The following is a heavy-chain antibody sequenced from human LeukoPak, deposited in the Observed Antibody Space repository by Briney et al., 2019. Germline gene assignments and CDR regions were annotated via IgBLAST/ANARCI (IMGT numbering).Heavy chain of an antibody. D-gene: IGHD2-2*01. V-gene: IGHV5-51*01. Sequence: GGSLKISFRGSGYSFNTYWIGWVRPMPGKGGEWMGIIYPGDSDTRYSPSFQGQVTISADKSINTAYLQWSSLKASDTAMYYCARRQGCSSTSCPPDYWGQGTLVTVSS. CDR2: IYPGDSDT. J-gene: IGHJ4*02. CDR1: GYSFNTYW. CDR3: ARRQGCSSTSCPPDY.